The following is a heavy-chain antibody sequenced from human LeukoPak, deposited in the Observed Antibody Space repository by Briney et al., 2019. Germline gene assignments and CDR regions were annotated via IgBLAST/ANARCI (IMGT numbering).Heavy chain of an antibody. D-gene: IGHD2-15*01. CDR3: ARGNIVVVVAATDWFDP. CDR2: ISSSSSYI. CDR1: GFTLSSYA. J-gene: IGHJ5*02. V-gene: IGHV3-21*01. Sequence: PGGSLRLSCAASGFTLSSYAMSWVRQAPGKGLEWVSSISSSSSYIYYADSVKGRFTISRDNAKNSLYLQMNSLRAEDTAVYYCARGNIVVVVAATDWFDPWGQGTLVTVSS.